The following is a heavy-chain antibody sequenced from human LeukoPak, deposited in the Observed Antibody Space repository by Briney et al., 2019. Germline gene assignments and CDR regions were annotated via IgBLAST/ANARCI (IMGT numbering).Heavy chain of an antibody. D-gene: IGHD6-13*01. Sequence: GGSPRLSCAPSGFTFDDYTMHWGRQGPGEGLEWGSFISWGGGRIHYADSVKGRFTISRDNSKNSLYLQMNSLRSEDTALYYCAKDVGAAADPYLFDYWGQGTLVTVSS. J-gene: IGHJ4*02. CDR3: AKDVGAAADPYLFDY. CDR2: ISWGGGRI. V-gene: IGHV3-43*01. CDR1: GFTFDDYT.